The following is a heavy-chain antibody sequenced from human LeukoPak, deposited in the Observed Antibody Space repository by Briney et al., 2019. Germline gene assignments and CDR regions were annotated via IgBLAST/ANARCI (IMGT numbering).Heavy chain of an antibody. J-gene: IGHJ4*02. D-gene: IGHD2-2*01. V-gene: IGHV3-7*03. Sequence: GGSLRLSCAASGFTFSSYWMSWVRQAPGKGLEWVAKIKQDGSEKYYVDSVKGRFTISRDNAKNSLYLQMNSLRAEDTAVYYCVRYYCTSTTCYLFDYWGQGTLVTVSS. CDR2: IKQDGSEK. CDR3: VRYYCTSTTCYLFDY. CDR1: GFTFSSYW.